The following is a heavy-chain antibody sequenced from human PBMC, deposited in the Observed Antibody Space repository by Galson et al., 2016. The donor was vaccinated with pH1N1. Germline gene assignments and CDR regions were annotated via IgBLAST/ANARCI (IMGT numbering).Heavy chain of an antibody. D-gene: IGHD1-26*01. V-gene: IGHV4-59*02. CDR1: GGSVSNNY. CDR2: IYYNGNT. CDR3: AKEGASRSAGYFES. J-gene: IGHJ4*02. Sequence: GTLSLTCTVSGGSVSNNYYSWIRQSPGKGLEWIAYIYYNGNTKYNPSLKSRVTISLDTSKNQVSLNLTSVTAADTAIYYCAKEGASRSAGYFESWGQGALVTVSS.